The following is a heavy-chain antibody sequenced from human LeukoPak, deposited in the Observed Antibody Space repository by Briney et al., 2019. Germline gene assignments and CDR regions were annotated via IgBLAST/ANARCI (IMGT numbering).Heavy chain of an antibody. D-gene: IGHD3-10*01. J-gene: IGHJ4*02. CDR1: GGSFSGYY. CDR2: INHSGST. V-gene: IGHV4-34*01. Sequence: PSETLSLTCAVYGGSFSGYYWSWIRQPPGKGLEWIGEINHSGSTNYNPSLKSRVTISVDTSKNQFSLKLSSVTAADTAVYYCARAMMKTYYYGSGSYYFDYWGQGTLVTVSS. CDR3: ARAMMKTYYYGSGSYYFDY.